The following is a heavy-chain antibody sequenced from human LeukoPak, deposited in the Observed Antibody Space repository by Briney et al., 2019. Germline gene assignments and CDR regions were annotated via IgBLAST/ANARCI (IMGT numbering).Heavy chain of an antibody. Sequence: PGGSLRLSCAASGFTFSSYSMNWVRQAPGKGLEWVSSISSSSGYIYYADSVKGRFTISRDNAKNSLYLQMNSLRAEDTAVYYCARLPPTILEDYGMDVWGQGTTVTVSS. V-gene: IGHV3-21*01. CDR2: ISSSSGYI. J-gene: IGHJ6*02. D-gene: IGHD5-12*01. CDR1: GFTFSSYS. CDR3: ARLPPTILEDYGMDV.